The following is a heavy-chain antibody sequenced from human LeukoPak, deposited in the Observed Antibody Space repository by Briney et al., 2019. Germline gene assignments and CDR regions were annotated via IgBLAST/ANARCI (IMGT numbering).Heavy chain of an antibody. Sequence: GGSLRLSCAASGFTFSSYTMNWVRQAPGKGLEWVSYIDPSGSTLYYLESVKGRFTISRDNAKNSLYLQMNSLRAEDTAVYYCARGPPLFDPWGQGTLVAVSS. CDR1: GFTFSSYT. CDR3: ARGPPLFDP. J-gene: IGHJ5*02. CDR2: IDPSGSTL. V-gene: IGHV3-48*04.